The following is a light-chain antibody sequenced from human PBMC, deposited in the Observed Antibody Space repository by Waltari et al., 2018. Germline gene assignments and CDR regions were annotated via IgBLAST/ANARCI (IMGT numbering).Light chain of an antibody. CDR2: DAS. CDR3: QQRYNWPPLT. V-gene: IGKV3-11*01. Sequence: VVLTQSPVTLSLSPGDTATLSCRASQTIGTYLAWYQHKLGQSPRLLIYDASTRATGIPARFSGSGSGTDFTLTISGLEAEDSAFYYCQQRYNWPPLTFGGGTKVQTK. J-gene: IGKJ4*01. CDR1: QTIGTY.